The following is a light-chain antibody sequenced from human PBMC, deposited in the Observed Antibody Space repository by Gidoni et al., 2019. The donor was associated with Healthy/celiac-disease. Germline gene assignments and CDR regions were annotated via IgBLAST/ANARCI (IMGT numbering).Light chain of an antibody. J-gene: IGLJ1*01. CDR3: QSADSSGTYV. CDR2: NDS. V-gene: IGLV3-25*03. CDR1: ALPKQY. Sequence: SYELTQPPSVSVSPGQTARITCSGDALPKQYAYWYQQKPGQAPVPVIYNDSERPSGIPERFSGSSSGTTVTLTISGVQAEDEADYYCQSADSSGTYVFGTGTKVTVL.